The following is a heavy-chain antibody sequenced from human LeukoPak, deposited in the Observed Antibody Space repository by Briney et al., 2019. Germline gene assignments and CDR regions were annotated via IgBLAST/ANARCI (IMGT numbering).Heavy chain of an antibody. D-gene: IGHD5-24*01. CDR1: GGTFSSYA. Sequence: SVKVSCKASGGTFSSYAISWVRQAPGQGLEWMGGIIPIFGTANYAQKFKGRVTITTHYSTTTPYMELISLRSEDTAVYYCAMRRDGYNYLPDYWGQGTLVTVSS. V-gene: IGHV1-69*05. J-gene: IGHJ4*02. CDR3: AMRRDGYNYLPDY. CDR2: IIPIFGTA.